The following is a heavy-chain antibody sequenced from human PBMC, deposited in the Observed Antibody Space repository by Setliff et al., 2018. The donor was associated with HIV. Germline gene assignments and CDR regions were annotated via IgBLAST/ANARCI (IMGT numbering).Heavy chain of an antibody. CDR2: INQSGST. V-gene: IGHV4-34*01. CDR3: ARGGRKDLADN. CDR1: GRSLSGYY. Sequence: SETLSLTCAVYGRSLSGYYWSWIRQPPGKGLEWIGEINQSGSTNYNPSLKSRVTISVDTSKNQFSLKLSSVTAADTALFYCARGGRKDLADNWGQGTLVTVSS. J-gene: IGHJ4*02. D-gene: IGHD3-10*01.